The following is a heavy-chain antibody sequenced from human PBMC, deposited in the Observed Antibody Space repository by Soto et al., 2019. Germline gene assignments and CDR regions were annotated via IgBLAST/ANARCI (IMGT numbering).Heavy chain of an antibody. J-gene: IGHJ3*02. CDR1: GGSISSSSYY. Sequence: QLQLQESGPGLVKPSETLSLTCTVSGGSISSSSYYWGWIRQPPGKGLEWIGSIYYSGSTYYHPSLKSRVTISVDTSKNQFSLKLNCVTAADTAVYYCASTRIAVAGHGAFDIWGQGTMVTVSS. CDR3: ASTRIAVAGHGAFDI. CDR2: IYYSGST. V-gene: IGHV4-39*01. D-gene: IGHD6-19*01.